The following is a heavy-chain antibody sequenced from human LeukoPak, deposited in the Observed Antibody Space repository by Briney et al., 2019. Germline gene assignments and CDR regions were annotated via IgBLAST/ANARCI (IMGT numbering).Heavy chain of an antibody. Sequence: GGSLRLSCAASGFTFSAYMMHWVRQAPGKGLEWVAFISTDGSNQYYADSVKGRFTISRDNSKNTLNLEMNSLRVDDTAVYYCARTTLTSFNSFDIWGQGTMVTVSS. V-gene: IGHV3-30-3*01. D-gene: IGHD4-17*01. CDR1: GFTFSAYM. J-gene: IGHJ3*02. CDR3: ARTTLTSFNSFDI. CDR2: ISTDGSNQ.